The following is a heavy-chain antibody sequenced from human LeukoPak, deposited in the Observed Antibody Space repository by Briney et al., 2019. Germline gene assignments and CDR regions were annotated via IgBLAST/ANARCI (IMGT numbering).Heavy chain of an antibody. V-gene: IGHV4-34*01. CDR2: INHSGST. CDR3: TRGKPETVFDS. J-gene: IGHJ4*01. CDR1: LGSSSGYC. Sequence: SETPSLTRSESLGSSSGYCWCWIRPPLGKGLEWIGEINHSGSTNYIPSRKTRVTISLDRSKDQFSLKLTSVTAADTAVYYCTRGKPETVFDSWGRGTLVTVSS.